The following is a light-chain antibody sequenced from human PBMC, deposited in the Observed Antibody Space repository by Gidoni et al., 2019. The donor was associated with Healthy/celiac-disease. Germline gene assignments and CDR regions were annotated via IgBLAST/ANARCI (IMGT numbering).Light chain of an antibody. Sequence: DIVMTQSPASPAVSLCEGATINCKSSHSVLYSSYNTNYLAWYQQKPEQPPKLLIYWASTRESGVPDRFSGSGSGKDFTLTISRLQAEDVAVYYCQQYYSTPCSFGQGTKLEIK. CDR3: QQYYSTPCS. V-gene: IGKV4-1*01. CDR1: HSVLYSSYNTNY. J-gene: IGKJ2*04. CDR2: WAS.